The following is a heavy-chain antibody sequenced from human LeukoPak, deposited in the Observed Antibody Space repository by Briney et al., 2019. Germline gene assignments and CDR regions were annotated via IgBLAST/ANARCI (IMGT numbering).Heavy chain of an antibody. V-gene: IGHV3-23*01. CDR2: ISESGDST. J-gene: IGHJ4*02. Sequence: GGSLRLSCAATGFTFSSYAMSWVRQAPGKGLEWVSAISESGDSTYYADSVKGRFTISRDNSKNTLSLLMTSLRAEDTAIYYCAKEGGTTGYADYWGQGTLVTVSS. CDR1: GFTFSSYA. CDR3: AKEGGTTGYADY. D-gene: IGHD3-9*01.